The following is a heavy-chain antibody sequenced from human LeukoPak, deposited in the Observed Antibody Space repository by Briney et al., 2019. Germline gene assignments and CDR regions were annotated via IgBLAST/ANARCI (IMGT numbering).Heavy chain of an antibody. V-gene: IGHV1-18*01. CDR3: ARSISSSSRWWFDY. D-gene: IGHD6-6*01. CDR1: GYTFTNYA. Sequence: ASVKVSCKASGYTFTNYAISWLRQAPGQGLEWMGWISPNHGNTNYAQKLQGRVTMTTDTSTSTAYMELKSLRSEDTAVYYCARSISSSSRWWFDYWGQGTLVIVSS. J-gene: IGHJ4*02. CDR2: ISPNHGNT.